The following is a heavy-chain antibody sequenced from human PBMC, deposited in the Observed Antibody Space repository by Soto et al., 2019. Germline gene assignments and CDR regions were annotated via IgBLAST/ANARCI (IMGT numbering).Heavy chain of an antibody. V-gene: IGHV1-3*01. J-gene: IGHJ6*02. CDR1: GYTFTSYA. CDR2: INAGNGNT. CDR3: ARDRQMDILRFLEWLESPLSDYYYGMDV. D-gene: IGHD3-3*01. Sequence: ASVKVSCKASGYTFTSYAMHWVRQAPGQRLEWMGWINAGNGNTKYSQKFQGRVTITRDTSASTAYMELSSLRSDDTAVYYCARDRQMDILRFLEWLESPLSDYYYGMDVWGQGTTVTVSS.